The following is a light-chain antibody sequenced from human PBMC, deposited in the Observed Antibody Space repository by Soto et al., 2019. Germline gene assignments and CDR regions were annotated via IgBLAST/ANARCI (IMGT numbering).Light chain of an antibody. CDR3: QQHGTSPIT. V-gene: IGKV3-20*01. Sequence: ETVMTQSPATLSVSPGGRATLSCRASQSISETLAWYQQKPGQAPRLLIHGASTRATGFPDRFSGSGSGTDFTLTISRLEPDDVAVYDCQQHGTSPITFGQGTRLEIK. CDR2: GAS. J-gene: IGKJ5*01. CDR1: QSISET.